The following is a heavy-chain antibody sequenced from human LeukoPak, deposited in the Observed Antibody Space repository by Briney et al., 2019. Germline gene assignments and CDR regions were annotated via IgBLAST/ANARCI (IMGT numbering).Heavy chain of an antibody. J-gene: IGHJ6*03. D-gene: IGHD3-10*01. V-gene: IGHV1-8*01. CDR2: MNPNSGNT. CDR1: GYTFTSYD. Sequence: GASVKVSCKASGYTFTSYDINWVRQATGQGLEWMGWMNPNSGNTGYAQKFQGRVTMTRNTSISTAYMELSSLRSEDTAVYYCARDLGSGSYSRSMDYYYYMDVWGKGTTVTISS. CDR3: ARDLGSGSYSRSMDYYYYMDV.